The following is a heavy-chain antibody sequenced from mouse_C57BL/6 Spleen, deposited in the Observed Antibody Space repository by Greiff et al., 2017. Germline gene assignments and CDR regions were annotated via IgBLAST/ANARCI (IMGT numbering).Heavy chain of an antibody. CDR2: INPSNGGT. D-gene: IGHD2-4*01. CDR3: ARSGIYEYDRGYWYFDV. J-gene: IGHJ1*03. CDR1: GYTFTSYR. Sequence: QVQLQQPGTELVKPWASLKLSCKASGYTFTSYRMHWVKQRPGQGLEWIGNINPSNGGTNSNEKFKSKATLTVDKSSSTAYMQLSSLTSEDSAVYYCARSGIYEYDRGYWYFDVWGTGTTVTVSS. V-gene: IGHV1-53*01.